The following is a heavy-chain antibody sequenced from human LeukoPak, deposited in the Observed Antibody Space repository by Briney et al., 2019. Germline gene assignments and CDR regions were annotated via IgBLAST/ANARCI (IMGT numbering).Heavy chain of an antibody. V-gene: IGHV3-53*01. CDR1: GFTVSSNY. J-gene: IGHJ4*02. D-gene: IGHD4-17*01. CDR3: ARDQAGTVTTTDY. Sequence: GGSLRLSCAASGFTVSSNYMSWVRQAPGKGLEWVSVLYSGGHTYYADSVQGRFTISRDNSKNTVYLQMNSLRAEDTAMYYCARDQAGTVTTTDYWGQGILVTVSS. CDR2: LYSGGHT.